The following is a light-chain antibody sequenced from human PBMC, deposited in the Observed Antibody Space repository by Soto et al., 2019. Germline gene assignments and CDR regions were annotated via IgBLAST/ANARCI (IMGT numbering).Light chain of an antibody. J-gene: IGLJ1*01. CDR1: SGYSNYK. Sequence: QPVLTQPPSASASLGASVTLTCTLSSGYSNYKVDWYQQRPGKGPRFVMRVGTGGIVGSKGDGIPDRFSVLGSGLNRYLTIKNIQEEDGSDYHCGADHGSGSNFVYVFGTGTKLTVL. CDR3: GADHGSGSNFVYV. CDR2: VGTGGIVG. V-gene: IGLV9-49*01.